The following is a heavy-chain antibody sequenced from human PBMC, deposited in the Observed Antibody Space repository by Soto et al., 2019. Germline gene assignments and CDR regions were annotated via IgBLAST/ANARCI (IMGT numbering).Heavy chain of an antibody. Sequence: QVQLVQSGTEVKKPGSSVKVSCKASGGTFRNYPINWVRQAPGHGLEWMGSIFPLPEIPDYAQNFQARLTISADKSTSTAYMELSRLTSDDTAMYFCARGPLVVLNYFESWGQGTLVTVSS. CDR1: GGTFRNYP. J-gene: IGHJ4*02. V-gene: IGHV1-69*02. CDR2: IFPLPEIP. CDR3: ARGPLVVLNYFES.